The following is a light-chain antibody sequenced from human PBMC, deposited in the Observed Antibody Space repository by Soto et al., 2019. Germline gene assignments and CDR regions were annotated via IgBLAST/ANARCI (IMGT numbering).Light chain of an antibody. V-gene: IGKV3-20*01. CDR2: YTS. CDR3: QQYDRSPYT. Sequence: EIVLTQSPGTLSLSPWDIATLSCRASQSLRNFFAWYQQKPGQAPRLLIYYTSHMAPCFPDRFSASGSGTDFTLTIAILEPEDFAVYYCQQYDRSPYTFGQGTKLEIK. CDR1: QSLRNF. J-gene: IGKJ2*01.